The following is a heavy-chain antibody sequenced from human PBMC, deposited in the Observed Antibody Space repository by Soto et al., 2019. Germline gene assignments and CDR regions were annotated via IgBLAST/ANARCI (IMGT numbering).Heavy chain of an antibody. D-gene: IGHD1-1*01. CDR2: INHSGST. J-gene: IGHJ5*02. V-gene: IGHV4-34*01. CDR1: GGSFSGYY. CDR3: GGEGINWTTRLPWFDP. Sequence: SETLSLTCAVYGGSFSGYYWSWIRQPPGKGLEWIGEINHSGSTNYNPSLKSRVTISVDTSKNQFSLKLSSVTAADTAVYHCGGEGINWTTRLPWFDPWGQGTLVTVSS.